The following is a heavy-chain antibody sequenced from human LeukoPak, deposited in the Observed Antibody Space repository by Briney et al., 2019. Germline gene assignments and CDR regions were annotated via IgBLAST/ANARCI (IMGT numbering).Heavy chain of an antibody. CDR3: AKMHYFGSGSPDY. CDR1: GFTFSSFA. CDR2: ISGSGGNT. Sequence: PPGGSLRLSCAASGFTFSSFAMSWVRQAPGKGLEWVSVISGSGGNTYYADSVKGRFTISRDNSKNTLYLQMDSLRAEDTAVYYCAKMHYFGSGSPDYWGQGTLVTVSS. J-gene: IGHJ4*02. V-gene: IGHV3-23*01. D-gene: IGHD3-10*01.